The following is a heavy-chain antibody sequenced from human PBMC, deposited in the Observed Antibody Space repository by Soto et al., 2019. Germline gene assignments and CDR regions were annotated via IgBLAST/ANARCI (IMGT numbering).Heavy chain of an antibody. D-gene: IGHD1-1*01. CDR1: GYTFTGYY. CDR3: ARDGERDTGLNFYYYLHGMDA. J-gene: IGHJ6*02. V-gene: IGHV1-2*02. Sequence: ASVKVSCKASGYTFTGYYMHWVRQAPGQGLEWMVWINPNSGTTKYAEKFQGEMTMTTDTATSTAYMDLRSLRSDDTAVYYCARDGERDTGLNFYYYLHGMDAWGQGTRVTVSS. CDR2: INPNSGTT.